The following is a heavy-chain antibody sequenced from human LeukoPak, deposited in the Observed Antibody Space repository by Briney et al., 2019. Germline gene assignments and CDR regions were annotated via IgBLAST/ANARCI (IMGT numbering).Heavy chain of an antibody. J-gene: IGHJ3*02. CDR3: ARDRIMYGDYGDAFDI. CDR2: ISSSSNYI. Sequence: GGSLRLSCAASGFTIYTYRMNWVRQAPGKGLEWVSSISSSSNYIYYADSVKGRFTISRDNAKNSLYLQMNSRRAEDTAVYYCARDRIMYGDYGDAFDIWGQGTMVTVSS. D-gene: IGHD4-17*01. V-gene: IGHV3-21*01. CDR1: GFTIYTYR.